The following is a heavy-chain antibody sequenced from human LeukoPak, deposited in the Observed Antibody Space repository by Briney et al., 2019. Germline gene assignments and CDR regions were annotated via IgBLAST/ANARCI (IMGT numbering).Heavy chain of an antibody. Sequence: GGSLRLSCAASGFTFGDNGMSWVRQAPGKGLEWVSAISWNGGGIAYADSVKGRFTISRDNAKNSLYLQMNSLRAEDTAFYYCAKGQNYYYYYMDVWGKGTTVTVSS. CDR2: ISWNGGGI. CDR1: GFTFGDNG. J-gene: IGHJ6*03. V-gene: IGHV3-20*04. CDR3: AKGQNYYYYYMDV.